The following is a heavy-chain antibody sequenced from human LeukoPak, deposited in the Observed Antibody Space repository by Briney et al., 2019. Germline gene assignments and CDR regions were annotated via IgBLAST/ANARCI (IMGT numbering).Heavy chain of an antibody. D-gene: IGHD2-2*01. V-gene: IGHV3-48*01. CDR2: IRSSSSTI. J-gene: IGHJ4*02. CDR1: GFTFSSYS. Sequence: GGSLRLSCAASGFTFSSYSMNWVRQAPGKGLEWVSYIRSSSSTIFYADSVKGRFTISRDNSKNTLSLQMNSLRAEDTAVYYCARPTMEYQLPVGLDCWGQGTLVTVSS. CDR3: ARPTMEYQLPVGLDC.